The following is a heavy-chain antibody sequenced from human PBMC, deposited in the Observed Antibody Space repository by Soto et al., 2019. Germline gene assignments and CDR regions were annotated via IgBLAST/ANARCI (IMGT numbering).Heavy chain of an antibody. V-gene: IGHV1-18*04. J-gene: IGHJ4*02. CDR3: ARGAIFGVVIMCRAELDN. Sequence: GASVKVSCKASGYTFTSYGISWVRQAPGQGLEWMGWISAYNGNTNYAQKLQGRVTMTTDTSTSTAYMELRSLRSNDTAVYYCARGAIFGVVIMCRAELDNLGQGTLLTVST. CDR1: GYTFTSYG. CDR2: ISAYNGNT. D-gene: IGHD3-3*01.